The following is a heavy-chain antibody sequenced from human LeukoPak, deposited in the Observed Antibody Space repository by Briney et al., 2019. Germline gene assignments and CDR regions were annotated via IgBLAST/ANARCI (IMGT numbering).Heavy chain of an antibody. CDR1: GFNFSTYT. CDR3: ARDQYGIVGATKAHLLFDY. V-gene: IGHV3-48*01. D-gene: IGHD1-26*01. Sequence: QPGGSLRLSCAASGFNFSTYTMNWVRQAPGKGLEWVSYITSSSKTIFYADSVKGRFTVSRDNSKNTLYLQMNSLRAEDTAVYYCARDQYGIVGATKAHLLFDYWGQGTLVTVSS. J-gene: IGHJ4*02. CDR2: ITSSSKTI.